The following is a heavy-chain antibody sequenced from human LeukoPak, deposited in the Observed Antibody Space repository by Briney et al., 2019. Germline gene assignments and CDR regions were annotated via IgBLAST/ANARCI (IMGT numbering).Heavy chain of an antibody. CDR2: IYTSGST. CDR1: GGSISSYY. D-gene: IGHD6-13*01. J-gene: IGHJ4*02. CDR3: ARTAAALAIPDY. V-gene: IGHV4-4*07. Sequence: SETLSLTCTVSGGSISSYYWSWIRQPAGKGLEWIGCIYTSGSTNYNPSLKSRVTMSVDTSKNQFSLKLSSVTAADTAVYYCARTAAALAIPDYWGQGTLVTVSS.